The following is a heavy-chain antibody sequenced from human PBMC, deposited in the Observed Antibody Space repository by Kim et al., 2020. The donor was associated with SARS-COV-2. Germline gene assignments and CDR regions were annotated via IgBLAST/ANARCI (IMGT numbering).Heavy chain of an antibody. V-gene: IGHV1-3*01. CDR3: ARDRCSGWYGNYYYYMDV. D-gene: IGHD6-19*01. J-gene: IGHJ6*03. CDR1: GYTFTSYT. CDR2: INAGNGNT. Sequence: ASVKLSCKASGYTFTSYTMHWVRQAPGQRLEWMGWINAGNGNTKYSQNFQDRVTITRDTSASTAYMELSSLRPEDTAVYYCARDRCSGWYGNYYYYMDVWGKGTTVTVSS.